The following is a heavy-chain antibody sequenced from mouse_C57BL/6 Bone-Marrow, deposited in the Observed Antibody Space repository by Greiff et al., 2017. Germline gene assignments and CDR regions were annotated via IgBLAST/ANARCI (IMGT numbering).Heavy chain of an antibody. Sequence: QVQLQQSGAELVRPGTSVKMSCKASGYTFTNYWIGWAKQRPGHGLEWIGDIYPGGGYTNYNEKFKGKATLTADKSSSTAYMQFSSLTSEDSAIYYCARWAFTWYFDVWGTGTTVTVSS. CDR1: GYTFTNYW. V-gene: IGHV1-63*01. CDR2: IYPGGGYT. CDR3: ARWAFTWYFDV. J-gene: IGHJ1*03.